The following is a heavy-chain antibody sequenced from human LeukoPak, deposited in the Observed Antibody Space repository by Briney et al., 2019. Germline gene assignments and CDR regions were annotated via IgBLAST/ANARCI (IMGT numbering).Heavy chain of an antibody. CDR2: ISGSGGST. V-gene: IGHV3-23*01. Sequence: SGGCLRLSWAASGCTFSSYAISWVRQAPGKGLEWVSAISGSGGSTYYADSVKGRFTISRDNSKNTLYLQMNSLRAEDTAVYYCAKSMAGSSGWYGDDYWGQGTLVTVSS. D-gene: IGHD6-19*01. CDR3: AKSMAGSSGWYGDDY. CDR1: GCTFSSYA. J-gene: IGHJ4*02.